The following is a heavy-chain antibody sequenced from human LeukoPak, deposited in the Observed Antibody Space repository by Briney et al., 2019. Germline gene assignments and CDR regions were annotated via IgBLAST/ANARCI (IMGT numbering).Heavy chain of an antibody. V-gene: IGHV7-4-1*02. Sequence: ASVKVSCKASGYSFTTYAMNWVRQAPGRGLEWMGWINTSTGNPTYAQGFTGRFVFSLDTSVSTAYLQISSLKAEDTAVYYCACGYSSSLNGMDVWGQGTTVTVSS. D-gene: IGHD6-13*01. CDR2: INTSTGNP. CDR1: GYSFTTYA. J-gene: IGHJ6*02. CDR3: ACGYSSSLNGMDV.